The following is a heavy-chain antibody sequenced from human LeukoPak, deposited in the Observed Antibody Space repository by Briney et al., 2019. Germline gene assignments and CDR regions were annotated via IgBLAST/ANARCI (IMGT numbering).Heavy chain of an antibody. Sequence: AAVKVFCKASGYTFIGYYMHWGRQAPGQGPEVMGWINPKHGDTNYAQKFQDRVSMIRDTYISTAYMHLSRLRPADTAVYYCARSPHILTGENFDYWGQGTLLTVSS. J-gene: IGHJ4*02. CDR1: GYTFIGYY. D-gene: IGHD3-9*01. CDR2: INPKHGDT. CDR3: ARSPHILTGENFDY. V-gene: IGHV1-2*02.